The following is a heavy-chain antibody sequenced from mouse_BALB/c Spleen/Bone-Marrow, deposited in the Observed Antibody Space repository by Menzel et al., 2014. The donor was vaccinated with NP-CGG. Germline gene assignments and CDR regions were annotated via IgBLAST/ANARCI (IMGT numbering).Heavy chain of an antibody. J-gene: IGHJ4*01. CDR3: ARKGYGNYHYYAMDY. CDR2: INPSTGYT. D-gene: IGHD2-1*01. CDR1: GYTFTSYW. V-gene: IGHV1-7*01. Sequence: QVQLKDSGAELAKPGASVKMSCKASGYTFTSYWMYWIKQRPGQGLEWIGYINPSTGYTEYNQKFKDKATLTADKSSNTAYMQLSSLTSEDSAVYYRARKGYGNYHYYAMDYWGQGTSVTVSS.